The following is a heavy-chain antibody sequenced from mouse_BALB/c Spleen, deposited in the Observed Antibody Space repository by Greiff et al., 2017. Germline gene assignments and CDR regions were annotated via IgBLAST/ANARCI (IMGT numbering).Heavy chain of an antibody. D-gene: IGHD2-10*02. J-gene: IGHJ1*01. CDR3: TREGYGNWYFDV. CDR2: IYPGSGST. CDR1: GYTFTSYW. V-gene: IGHV1S22*01. Sequence: LQQPGSELVRPGASVKLSCKASGYTFTSYWMHWVKQRPGQGLEWIGNIYPGSGSTNYDEKFKSKATLTVDTSSSTAYMQLSSLTSEDSAVYYCTREGYGNWYFDVWGAGTTVTVSS.